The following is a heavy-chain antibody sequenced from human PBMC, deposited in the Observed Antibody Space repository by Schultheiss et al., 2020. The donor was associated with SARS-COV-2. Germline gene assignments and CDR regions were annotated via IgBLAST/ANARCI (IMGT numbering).Heavy chain of an antibody. CDR1: GGSISSSSYY. D-gene: IGHD6-19*01. CDR3: ARVAGTRPGANWFDP. CDR2: IYYSGST. Sequence: SQTLSLTCTVSGGSISSSSYYWGWIRQPPGKGLEWIGSIYYSGSTNYNPSLKSRVTISVDTSKNQFSLKLSSVTAADTAVYYCARVAGTRPGANWFDPWGQGTLVTVSS. V-gene: IGHV4-39*07. J-gene: IGHJ5*02.